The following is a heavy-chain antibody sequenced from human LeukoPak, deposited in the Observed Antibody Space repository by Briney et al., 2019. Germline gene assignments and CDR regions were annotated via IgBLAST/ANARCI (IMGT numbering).Heavy chain of an antibody. CDR2: ISNDGINT. J-gene: IGHJ4*02. D-gene: IGHD5-18*01. V-gene: IGHV3-30*18. CDR1: GFTFSTYG. Sequence: GGSLRLSCAASGFTFSTYGMHWVRQAPGKELEWVGVISNDGINTYYTDSLKGRFTISRDNSNSTLYLHMNSLRREDTAVYYCAKGRRGSSYVHYFDSWGQGALVTVSS. CDR3: AKGRRGSSYVHYFDS.